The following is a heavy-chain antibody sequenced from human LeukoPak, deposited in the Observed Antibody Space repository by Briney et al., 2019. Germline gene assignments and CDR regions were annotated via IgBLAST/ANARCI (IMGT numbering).Heavy chain of an antibody. CDR1: GGSISSYY. Sequence: KPSETLSLTCTVSGGSISSYYWSWIRQPPGKGLGWIGYIYYSGSTNYNPSLKSRVTISVDTSKNQFSLKLSSVTAADTGVYYCARAGTPDYYYYMDVWGKGTTVTVSS. CDR2: IYYSGST. CDR3: ARAGTPDYYYYMDV. V-gene: IGHV4-59*01. D-gene: IGHD1-14*01. J-gene: IGHJ6*03.